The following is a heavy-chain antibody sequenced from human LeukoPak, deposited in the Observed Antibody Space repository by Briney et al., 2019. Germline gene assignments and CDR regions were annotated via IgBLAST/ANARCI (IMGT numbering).Heavy chain of an antibody. CDR1: GYTFTSYA. J-gene: IGHJ5*02. CDR3: ARDLWFGESYGNNWFDP. V-gene: IGHV7-4-1*02. Sequence: ASVKVSCKASGYTFTSYAMNWVRQAPGRGLEWMGWINTNTGNPTYAQGFTGRFVFSLDTSVSTAYLQTSSLKAEDTAVYYCARDLWFGESYGNNWFDPWGQGTLVTVSS. CDR2: INTNTGNP. D-gene: IGHD3-10*01.